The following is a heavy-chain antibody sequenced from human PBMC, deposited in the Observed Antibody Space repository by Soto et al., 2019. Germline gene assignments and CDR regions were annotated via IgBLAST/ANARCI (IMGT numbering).Heavy chain of an antibody. D-gene: IGHD6-19*01. Sequence: VQLVESVGGLVQPGGSLRLSCAASGFTVSSNYMIWVRHAPWKGLAWVSVIYSGGSTYYADSVKGRFTISRDNSKNTLYLQMNSRRAEDTAVYYCARDSSGWYAYWGQAALVTVSS. CDR2: IYSGGST. V-gene: IGHV3-66*01. J-gene: IGHJ4*02. CDR1: GFTVSSNY. CDR3: ARDSSGWYAY.